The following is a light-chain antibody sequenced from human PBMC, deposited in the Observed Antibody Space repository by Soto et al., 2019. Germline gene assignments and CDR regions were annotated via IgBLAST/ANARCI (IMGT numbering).Light chain of an antibody. CDR2: DVS. CDR1: SSDVGGYNY. J-gene: IGLJ2*01. Sequence: QSVLTQPRSVSGSPGQSVTISCTGTSSDVGGYNYVSWYQQHPGKAPKLMIYDVSKRPSGVPDRFSGSKSGNTASLTISGLQAXXEAXYYCCSYAGSYTLVFGGGTKLTVL. V-gene: IGLV2-11*01. CDR3: CSYAGSYTLV.